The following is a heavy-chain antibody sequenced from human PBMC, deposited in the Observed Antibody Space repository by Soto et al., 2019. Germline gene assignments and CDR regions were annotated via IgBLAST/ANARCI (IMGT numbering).Heavy chain of an antibody. V-gene: IGHV4-59*08. CDR3: ARAPTSSGWTFDY. CDR2: IDYTGTT. D-gene: IGHD6-19*01. J-gene: IGHJ4*02. CDR1: GDSISSSY. Sequence: SETLSLTCTVSGDSISSSYWNWIRQAPGKGLEWIGCIDYTGTTNYNPSLKSRVTISLDPSKNQFSLKLNSVTAADTAVYYCARAPTSSGWTFDYWGQGALVTVSS.